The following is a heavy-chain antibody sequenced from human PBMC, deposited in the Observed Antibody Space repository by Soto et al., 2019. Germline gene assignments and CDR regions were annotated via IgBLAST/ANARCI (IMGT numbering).Heavy chain of an antibody. V-gene: IGHV1-18*04. CDR2: ISAYNGNT. CDR1: GYTFTSYG. D-gene: IGHD1-1*01. CDR3: ARDRLDHYYYYGMDV. J-gene: IGHJ6*02. Sequence: ASVKVSCRVSGYTFTSYGISWVRQAPGQGVEWMGWISAYNGNTNYAQKLQGRVTMITDTSTSTAYMELRSLRSDGTAVYYCARDRLDHYYYYGMDVWAQGTTVTVYS.